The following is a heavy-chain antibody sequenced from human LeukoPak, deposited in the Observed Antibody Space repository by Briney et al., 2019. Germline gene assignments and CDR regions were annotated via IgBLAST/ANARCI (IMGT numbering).Heavy chain of an antibody. V-gene: IGHV3-20*04. CDR1: GFIFDDYA. CDR3: ARVDGDYDGYYFDY. J-gene: IGHJ4*02. Sequence: GGSLRLSCAASGFIFDDYAMSWVRQAPGKGLEWVSGITYNGGSTVYADSVKGRFTISRDNAKKSLYLEMNSLRAEDTAVYYCARVDGDYDGYYFDYWGQGTLVTVSS. CDR2: ITYNGGST. D-gene: IGHD4-17*01.